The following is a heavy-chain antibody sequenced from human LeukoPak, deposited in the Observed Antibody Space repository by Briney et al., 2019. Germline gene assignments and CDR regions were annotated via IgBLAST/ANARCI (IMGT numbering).Heavy chain of an antibody. D-gene: IGHD3-10*02. CDR2: IYSGGST. CDR1: GFTVSSNY. Sequence: GGSLRLSCAASGFTVSSNYMSWVRQAPGKGLEWVSVIYSGGSTYYADSVKGRFTISRDNSKNTLYLQMNSLRAEDTAVYYCARGYYVYYYFDYWGQGTLVTVSS. CDR3: ARGYYVYYYFDY. V-gene: IGHV3-53*05. J-gene: IGHJ4*02.